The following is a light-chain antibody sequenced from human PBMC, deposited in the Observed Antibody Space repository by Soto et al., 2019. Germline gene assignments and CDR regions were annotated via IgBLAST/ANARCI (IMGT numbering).Light chain of an antibody. CDR1: IDDVGAYNY. Sequence: QSALTQPASVSGSPGQSITVSCTGTIDDVGAYNYVSWYQQRPGSAPQLIIYDVNNRPSGSPHRFSGSKSVHTAFLTISGPESEAEDTYDYSSNSSADGYRVVFGRGTKLTVL. CDR3: SSNSSADGYRVV. CDR2: DVN. J-gene: IGLJ2*01. V-gene: IGLV2-14*03.